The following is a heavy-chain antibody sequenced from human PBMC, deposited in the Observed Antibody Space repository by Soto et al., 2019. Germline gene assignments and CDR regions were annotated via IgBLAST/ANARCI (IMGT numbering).Heavy chain of an antibody. D-gene: IGHD3-10*01. V-gene: IGHV3-49*03. J-gene: IGHJ6*02. CDR1: GLIFGDYA. CDR3: SRSLFGGYGLVV. Sequence: GGSLRLSCIGSGLIFGDYAMSWFRQSPGKGLEWVGLIRSKSNGGTAEYAASVKGRFTISRDDSKSIAYLQMNSLKTADTALYYCSRSLFGGYGLVVWGQGTTVTVSS. CDR2: IRSKSNGGTA.